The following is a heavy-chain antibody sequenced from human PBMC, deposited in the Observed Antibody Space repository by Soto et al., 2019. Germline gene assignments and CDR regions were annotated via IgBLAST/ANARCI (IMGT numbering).Heavy chain of an antibody. Sequence: ASVKVSCKASGYTFTSYAMHWVRQAPGQRLEWMGWINAGNGNTKYSQKFQGRVTITRDTSASTAYMELSSLRSEDTAVYYCARGIPINRKDRIVGYYYYYMDVWGKGTTVTVSS. CDR3: ARGIPINRKDRIVGYYYYYMDV. CDR1: GYTFTSYA. CDR2: INAGNGNT. D-gene: IGHD3-16*02. V-gene: IGHV1-3*01. J-gene: IGHJ6*03.